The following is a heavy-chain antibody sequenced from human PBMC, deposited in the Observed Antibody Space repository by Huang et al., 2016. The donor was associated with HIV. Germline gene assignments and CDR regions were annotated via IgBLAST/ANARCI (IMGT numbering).Heavy chain of an antibody. Sequence: QVQLVQSGAEVKKPGSSVKVSCKASGGTFSSYAISWVRQAPGQGLESMGGIIPIFGTANYAQKFQGRVTMTADESTSTAYMELSSLRSEDTAVYYCARARGYYDSSVSYYFDYWGQGTLVTVSS. D-gene: IGHD3-22*01. CDR2: IIPIFGTA. CDR1: GGTFSSYA. CDR3: ARARGYYDSSVSYYFDY. J-gene: IGHJ4*02. V-gene: IGHV1-69*13.